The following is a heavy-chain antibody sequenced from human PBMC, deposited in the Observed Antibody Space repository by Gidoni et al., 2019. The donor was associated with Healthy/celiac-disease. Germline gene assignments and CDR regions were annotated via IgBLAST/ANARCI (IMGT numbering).Heavy chain of an antibody. D-gene: IGHD3-3*01. CDR3: ARRRDGYDFWSGYPFDP. J-gene: IGHJ5*02. Sequence: QVQLVQSGAEVKKPGSSVKVSCKASGGTFSSYAISWVRQAPGQGLEWMGRIIPILGIANYAQKFQGRVTITADKSTSTAYMELSSLRSEDTAVYYCARRRDGYDFWSGYPFDPWGQGTLVTVSS. CDR1: GGTFSSYA. CDR2: IIPILGIA. V-gene: IGHV1-69*04.